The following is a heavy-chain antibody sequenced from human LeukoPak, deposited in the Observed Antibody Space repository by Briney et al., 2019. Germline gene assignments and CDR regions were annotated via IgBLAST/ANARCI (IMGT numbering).Heavy chain of an antibody. CDR1: GGSISSSSYY. J-gene: IGHJ4*02. CDR3: AREDSGTGKYYFDY. V-gene: IGHV4-39*07. D-gene: IGHD1-26*01. Sequence: KSSETLSLTCTVSGGSISSSSYYWGWIRQPPGKGLEWIGSIYYSGSTYYNPSLKSRVTISVDTSKNQFSLKLSSVTAADTAVYYCAREDSGTGKYYFDYWGQGTLVTVSS. CDR2: IYYSGST.